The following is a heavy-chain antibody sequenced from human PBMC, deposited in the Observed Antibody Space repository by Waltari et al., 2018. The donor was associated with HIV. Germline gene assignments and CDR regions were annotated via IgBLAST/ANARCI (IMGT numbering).Heavy chain of an antibody. Sequence: QLKLQESGPGLAKPSETLSLTCIVSGGSISSTSNNWAWIRQPPGKGLEWIGSVYYSGNTYYRQSLKSRVTISVDTSKNQFSLRLGSVTAADTAVYYCARRYSGYGGRHPWFDPWGQGTLVTVSS. CDR1: GGSISSTSNN. V-gene: IGHV4-39*01. CDR2: VYYSGNT. D-gene: IGHD5-12*01. CDR3: ARRYSGYGGRHPWFDP. J-gene: IGHJ5*02.